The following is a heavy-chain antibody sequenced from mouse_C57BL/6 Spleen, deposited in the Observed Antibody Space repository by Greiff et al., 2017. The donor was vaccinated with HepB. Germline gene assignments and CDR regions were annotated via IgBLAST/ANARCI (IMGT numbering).Heavy chain of an antibody. J-gene: IGHJ1*03. Sequence: EVQRVESGGGLVKPGGSLKLSCAASGFTFSSYAMSWVRQTPEKRLEWVATISDGGSYTYYPDNVKGRFTISRDNAKNNLYLQMSHLKSEDTAMYYCARDSLYGSGGFDVWGTGTTVTVSS. V-gene: IGHV5-4*01. D-gene: IGHD1-1*01. CDR3: ARDSLYGSGGFDV. CDR1: GFTFSSYA. CDR2: ISDGGSYT.